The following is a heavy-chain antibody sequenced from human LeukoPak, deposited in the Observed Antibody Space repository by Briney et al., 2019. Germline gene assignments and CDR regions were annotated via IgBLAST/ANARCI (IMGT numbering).Heavy chain of an antibody. CDR1: GYTFTSYG. D-gene: IGHD2-2*01. CDR3: ARDHCSSTSCSSYYFDY. Sequence: ASVKVSCKASGYTFTSYGISWVRQAPGQGLEWMGWISAYNGNTNYVQKLQGRVTMTTDTSTSTAYTELRSLRSDDTAVYYCARDHCSSTSCSSYYFDYWGQGTLVTVSS. J-gene: IGHJ4*02. CDR2: ISAYNGNT. V-gene: IGHV1-18*01.